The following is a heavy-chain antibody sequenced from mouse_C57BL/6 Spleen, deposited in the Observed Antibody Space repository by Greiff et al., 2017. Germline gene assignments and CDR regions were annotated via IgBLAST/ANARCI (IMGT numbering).Heavy chain of an antibody. CDR3: ARDEREDYDVGPAWFAY. CDR2: ISYDGSN. J-gene: IGHJ3*01. V-gene: IGHV3-6*01. CDR1: GYSITSGYY. D-gene: IGHD2-4*01. Sequence: EVQLQESGPGLVKPSQSLSLTCSVTGYSITSGYYWNWIRQFPGNKLEWMGYISYDGSNNYNPSLKNRISITRDTSKNQFFLKLNSVTTEDTATYYCARDEREDYDVGPAWFAYWGQGTLVTVSA.